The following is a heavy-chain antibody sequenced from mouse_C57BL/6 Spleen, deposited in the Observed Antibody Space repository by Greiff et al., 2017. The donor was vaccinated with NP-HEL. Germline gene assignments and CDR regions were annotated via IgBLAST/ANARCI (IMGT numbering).Heavy chain of an antibody. CDR3: ARASNSGPGAWFAY. J-gene: IGHJ3*01. V-gene: IGHV1-55*01. Sequence: VKLQQPGAELVKPGASVKMSCKASGYTFTSYWITWVKQRPGQGLEWIGDIYPGSGSTNYNEKFKSKATLTVDTSSSTAYMQLSSLTSEDSAVYYCARASNSGPGAWFAYWGQGTLVTVSA. CDR1: GYTFTSYW. CDR2: IYPGSGST. D-gene: IGHD3-1*01.